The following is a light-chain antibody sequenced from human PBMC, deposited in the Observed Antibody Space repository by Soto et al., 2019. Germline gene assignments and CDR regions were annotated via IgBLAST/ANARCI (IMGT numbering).Light chain of an antibody. V-gene: IGLV2-14*01. Sequence: QSVLTQPASVSGSPGQSITISCTGTSSDVGTYNYVSWYQQNPGKAPKVMIYEVSNRPSGVSNRFSGSKSGNTVSLTISGIQAEDEADYYCTSYTSSSTYVFGTGNTVPVL. CDR1: SSDVGTYNY. CDR3: TSYTSSSTYV. CDR2: EVS. J-gene: IGLJ1*01.